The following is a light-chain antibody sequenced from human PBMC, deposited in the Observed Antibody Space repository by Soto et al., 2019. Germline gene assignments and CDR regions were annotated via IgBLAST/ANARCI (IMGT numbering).Light chain of an antibody. Sequence: EIVMTQSPATLSVSPGERATLSCRASQSVSSNLAWYHQKPGQAPRLLIYGASTRATGIPERFSGIGSGTEFTLTISSLQSEDLAVYYCQQYDNWLRTFGQGTKLEIK. V-gene: IGKV3-15*01. CDR2: GAS. CDR1: QSVSSN. CDR3: QQYDNWLRT. J-gene: IGKJ2*01.